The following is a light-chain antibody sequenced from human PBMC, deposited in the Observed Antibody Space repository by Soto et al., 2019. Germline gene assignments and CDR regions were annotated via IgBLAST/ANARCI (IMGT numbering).Light chain of an antibody. Sequence: EIVLTQSPGTLSLSPGERATLSCRASQSVSSSYLAWYQQKPGQAPRLLIYGASSRATGIPDRFSGSGSGTDFTLTISRLEPDDFAVYYCQRYGSSITFGQGTRLEIK. CDR2: GAS. J-gene: IGKJ5*01. CDR3: QRYGSSIT. V-gene: IGKV3-20*01. CDR1: QSVSSSY.